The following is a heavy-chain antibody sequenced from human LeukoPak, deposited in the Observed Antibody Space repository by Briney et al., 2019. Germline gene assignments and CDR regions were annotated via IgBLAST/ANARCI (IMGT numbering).Heavy chain of an antibody. CDR3: ARGNRYCSSTSCYADWFDP. V-gene: IGHV3-21*01. D-gene: IGHD2-2*01. CDR2: ISSSSNYI. Sequence: GGSLRLSCAASGFTFSSYSMNWVRQAPGKGLEWVSSISSSSNYIYYADSVKGRFTISRDNAKNSLYLQMNSLRAEDAAVYYCARGNRYCSSTSCYADWFDPWGQGTLVTVSS. J-gene: IGHJ5*02. CDR1: GFTFSSYS.